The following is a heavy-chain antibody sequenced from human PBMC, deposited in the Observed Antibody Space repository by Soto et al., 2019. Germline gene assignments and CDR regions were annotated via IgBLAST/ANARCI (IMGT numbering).Heavy chain of an antibody. D-gene: IGHD3-10*01. Sequence: QVHLVQSGAEVKKPGASVKVSCKTSGYTFTNYGISWVRQAPGQGFEWMGWISDYNGNTNYAQKFQGRVIMTTDTSTKTAYMVLRSLRFDDTAVYYCARDGYYDSGSYGMDVRGQGTTVTVSS. CDR2: ISDYNGNT. V-gene: IGHV1-18*01. J-gene: IGHJ6*02. CDR1: GYTFTNYG. CDR3: ARDGYYDSGSYGMDV.